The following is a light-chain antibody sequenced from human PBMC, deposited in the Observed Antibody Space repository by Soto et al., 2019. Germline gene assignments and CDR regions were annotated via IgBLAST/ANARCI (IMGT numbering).Light chain of an antibody. CDR2: GAS. CDR3: QQYNNWPPGT. Sequence: EIVMTQSPATLSVSPGERATLSCRASQSVSSNLAWYQQKPGQAPRLLIYGASTRDTGIPARFSGSGSGTEFTLTISSLQSEDFSVYYCQQYNNWPPGTFGKGTKVEIK. V-gene: IGKV3-15*01. J-gene: IGKJ1*01. CDR1: QSVSSN.